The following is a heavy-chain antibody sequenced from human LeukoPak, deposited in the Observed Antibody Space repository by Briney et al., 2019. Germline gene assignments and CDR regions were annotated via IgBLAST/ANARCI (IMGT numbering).Heavy chain of an antibody. CDR2: ISYDGSNK. CDR3: ARDRGYSSGWFDAFDI. V-gene: IGHV3-30-3*01. CDR1: GFTFSSYA. J-gene: IGHJ3*02. Sequence: GGSLRLSCAASGFTFSSYAMHWVRQAPGKGLEWVAVISYDGSNKYYADSVKGRFTISRDNSKNTLYLRMNSLRAEDTAVYYCARDRGYSSGWFDAFDIWGQGTMVTVSS. D-gene: IGHD6-19*01.